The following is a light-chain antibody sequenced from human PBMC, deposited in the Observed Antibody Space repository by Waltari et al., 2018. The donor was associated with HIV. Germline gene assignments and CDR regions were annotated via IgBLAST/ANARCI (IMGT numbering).Light chain of an antibody. Sequence: QSALTPPPPVSGSPGQSVTISCTGTRSYVGGYNYVSCYQQHPGKAPKLMIYDVSKRPSGVPDRFSGSKSGNTASLTISGLQAEDEADYYCCSYAGSYTLRVFGGGTKLTVL. V-gene: IGLV2-11*01. CDR3: CSYAGSYTLRV. CDR1: RSYVGGYNY. J-gene: IGLJ3*02. CDR2: DVS.